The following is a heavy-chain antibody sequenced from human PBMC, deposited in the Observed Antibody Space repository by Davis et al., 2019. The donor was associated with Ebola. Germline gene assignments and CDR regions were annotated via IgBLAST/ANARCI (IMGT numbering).Heavy chain of an antibody. D-gene: IGHD3-22*01. V-gene: IGHV1-18*01. J-gene: IGHJ4*02. CDR1: GYSFTSYG. CDR3: ARDLERDDRSGYYLTKVPQFDY. Sequence: AASVKVSCKASGYSFTSYGISWVRLAPGQGLEWMGWISAYNGHTTYPQNFQGRVSMTTDTSTSTVYMELRSLTSDDTAVYYCARDLERDDRSGYYLTKVPQFDYWGQGTLVTVTS. CDR2: ISAYNGHT.